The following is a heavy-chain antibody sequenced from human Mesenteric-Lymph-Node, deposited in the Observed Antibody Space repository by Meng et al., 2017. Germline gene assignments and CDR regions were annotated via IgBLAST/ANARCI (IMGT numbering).Heavy chain of an antibody. D-gene: IGHD3-10*01. CDR1: GFTFSNYW. V-gene: IGHV3-74*01. CDR2: IDTDGSST. J-gene: IGHJ4*02. Sequence: EVQLVESGGGLFQPGGSLRLSCAASGFTFSNYWMHWVRQAPGKGPVWVSNIDTDGSSTHYAASVRGRFTISRDNAKNTLYLQMNSLRAEDTAVYYCAKDLYYGSKDYWGQGTLATVSS. CDR3: AKDLYYGSKDY.